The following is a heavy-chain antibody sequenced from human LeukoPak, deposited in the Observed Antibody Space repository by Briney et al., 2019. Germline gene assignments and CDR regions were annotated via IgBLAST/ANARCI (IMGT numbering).Heavy chain of an antibody. CDR1: GFTFSSYA. CDR3: ARFAAGGSYYYYMDV. V-gene: IGHV3-30-3*01. J-gene: IGHJ6*03. CDR2: ISYDGSNK. D-gene: IGHD6-25*01. Sequence: GRSLRLSCAASGFTFSSYAMHWVRQAPGKGLEWVAVISYDGSNKYYADSVKGRFTISRDNSKNTLYLQMNSLRAEDTAVYYCARFAAGGSYYYYMDVWGKGTTVTVSS.